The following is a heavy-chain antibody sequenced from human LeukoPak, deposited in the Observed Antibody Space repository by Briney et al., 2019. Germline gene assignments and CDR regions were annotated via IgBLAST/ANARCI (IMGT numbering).Heavy chain of an antibody. J-gene: IGHJ4*02. V-gene: IGHV3-48*01. CDR3: ERVPREGYYDY. Sequence: PGGSLRLSCAASGFTFSSYSMNWVRQAPGKGLEWVSYISSSSSTIYYADSVKGRFTISRDNDKNSLYLKMNSLGAEDTAVYYCERVPREGYYDYWGQGTLVTVSS. CDR1: GFTFSSYS. CDR2: ISSSSSTI.